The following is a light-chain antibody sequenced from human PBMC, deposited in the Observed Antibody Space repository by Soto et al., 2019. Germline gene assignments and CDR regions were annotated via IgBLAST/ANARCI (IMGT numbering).Light chain of an antibody. CDR1: SSDVGAYNY. CDR3: KSYTTGSTYV. Sequence: QSVLAQPASVSGSPGQSIAISCTGISSDVGAYNYVSWYQQHPGKAPKIIIFDVSNRPSGVSNRFSGSKSGDTASLTISGLQAEDEADYFCKSYTTGSTYVFGTGTKVTVL. J-gene: IGLJ1*01. V-gene: IGLV2-14*01. CDR2: DVS.